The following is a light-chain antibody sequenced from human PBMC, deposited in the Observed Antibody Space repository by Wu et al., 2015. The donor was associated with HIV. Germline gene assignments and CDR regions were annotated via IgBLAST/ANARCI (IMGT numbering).Light chain of an antibody. CDR2: GAS. V-gene: IGKV3-20*01. CDR3: QQSYSSSPT. J-gene: IGKJ4*01. Sequence: EIVLTQSPGTLSLSPGERATLSCRASQSVRSSYLAWYQQRPGQAPRLLIYGASSRATGIPDRFSGSGSGTDFTLTISRLEPEDFATYHCQQSYSSSPTFGGGTKVEIK. CDR1: QSVRSSY.